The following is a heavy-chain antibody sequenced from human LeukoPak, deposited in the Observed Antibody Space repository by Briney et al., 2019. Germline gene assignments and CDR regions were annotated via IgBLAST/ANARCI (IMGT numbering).Heavy chain of an antibody. Sequence: GGSLRLSCAASGFTFSSYWMTWVRQAPGKGLEWVANIKEDGSEKYYVDSVKGRFTISRDNAKNSLYLQMNSLRAEDTAVYYCVGSSRRYYFDYWGQGTLVTVSS. CDR2: IKEDGSEK. CDR1: GFTFSSYW. D-gene: IGHD6-13*01. V-gene: IGHV3-7*01. CDR3: VGSSRRYYFDY. J-gene: IGHJ4*02.